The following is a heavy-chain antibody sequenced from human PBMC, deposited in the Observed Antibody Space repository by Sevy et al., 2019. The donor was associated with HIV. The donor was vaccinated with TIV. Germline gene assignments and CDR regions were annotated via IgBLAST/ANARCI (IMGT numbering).Heavy chain of an antibody. J-gene: IGHJ4*02. CDR2: IYPGDSVT. V-gene: IGHV5-51*01. Sequence: GESLKISCKGSGYTFSNYWIGWVRQMPGKGLEWMGVIYPGDSVTRYSPSFQGQVTMSADKSTSTAYLKWSSLNTSDTAIYYCARYPIVVVPAAEYYFDYWGQGTLVTVSS. CDR1: GYTFSNYW. D-gene: IGHD2-2*01. CDR3: ARYPIVVVPAAEYYFDY.